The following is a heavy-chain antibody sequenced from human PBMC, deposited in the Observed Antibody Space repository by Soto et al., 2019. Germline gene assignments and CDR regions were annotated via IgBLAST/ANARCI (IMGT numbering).Heavy chain of an antibody. J-gene: IGHJ4*02. CDR3: ARDHDFCSGYQYYFDY. CDR2: IYRSGNT. CDR1: GYSISSGHY. Sequence: QVQLQESGPGLVKPSETLSLTCAVSGYSISSGHYWGWIRQPPGKGLEWIGSIYRSGNTYYNPSLKSRLTISVDTSKNQFSLKLSSVIAADTAVYYCARDHDFCSGYQYYFDYWGQGTLVTVSS. V-gene: IGHV4-38-2*01. D-gene: IGHD3-3*01.